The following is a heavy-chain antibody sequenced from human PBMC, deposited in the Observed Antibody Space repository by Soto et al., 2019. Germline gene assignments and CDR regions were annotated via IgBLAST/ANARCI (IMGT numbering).Heavy chain of an antibody. J-gene: IGHJ4*02. V-gene: IGHV2-5*02. CDR3: ARDDYGDPPDY. CDR1: GFSLSTSGVG. CDR2: IYWDDDK. D-gene: IGHD4-17*01. Sequence: QITLKESGPTLVKPTQTLTLTCTFSGFSLSTSGVGVGWIRQPPGKALEWLALIYWDDDKRYSPTLKSRLTITKDTSKNQVVLTMTNMDPVDTATYYCARDDYGDPPDYWGQGTLVTVSS.